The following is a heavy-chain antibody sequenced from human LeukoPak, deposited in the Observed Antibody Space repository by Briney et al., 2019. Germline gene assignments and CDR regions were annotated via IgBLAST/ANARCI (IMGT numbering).Heavy chain of an antibody. CDR1: GFTFSNAW. V-gene: IGHV3-15*01. CDR2: IKCKTDGGTT. CDR3: TTEYYYGSGSYYNYFDY. D-gene: IGHD3-10*01. Sequence: GGSLRLSCAASGFTFSNAWMSWVRQAPGKGLEWVGRIKCKTDGGTTDYAAPVKGRFTISRDDSKNTLYLQMNSLKTEDTAVYYCTTEYYYGSGSYYNYFDYWGQGTLVTVSS. J-gene: IGHJ4*02.